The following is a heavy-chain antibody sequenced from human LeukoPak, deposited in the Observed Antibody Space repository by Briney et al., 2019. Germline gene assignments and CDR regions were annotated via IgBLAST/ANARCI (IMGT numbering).Heavy chain of an antibody. CDR1: GGSISSYY. V-gene: IGHV4-59*01. CDR2: IYYSGST. J-gene: IGHJ6*03. Sequence: SETLSLTCTVSGGSISSYYWSWIRQPPGKGLEWIGYIYYSGSTNYNPSLKSRVAISVDTSKNQFSLKLSSVTAADTAVYYCARETCIVGATIGPKYYMDVWGKGTTVTVSS. D-gene: IGHD1-26*01. CDR3: ARETCIVGATIGPKYYMDV.